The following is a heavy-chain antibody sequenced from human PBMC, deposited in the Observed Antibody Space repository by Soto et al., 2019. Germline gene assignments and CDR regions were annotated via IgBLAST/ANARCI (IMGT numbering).Heavy chain of an antibody. D-gene: IGHD1-1*01. V-gene: IGHV1-8*01. Sequence: VQLVQSGAEVRKPGASVKVSCEASGYTFTSYDIYWVRQASGQGLEWMGWMNPNTGNSGYAQKFQGRFTMTSDTSISTAHMELSSLRSEDTAVYYCARRAETNGWNGFGADKYYFDFWGQGTLVTVSS. CDR3: ARRAETNGWNGFGADKYYFDF. CDR2: MNPNTGNS. CDR1: GYTFTSYD. J-gene: IGHJ4*02.